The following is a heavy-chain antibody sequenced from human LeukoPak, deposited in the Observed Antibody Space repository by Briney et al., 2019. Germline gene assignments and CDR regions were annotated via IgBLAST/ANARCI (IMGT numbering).Heavy chain of an antibody. Sequence: GGSLRLSCAASGFTFSSYAMHWVRQAPGKGLEWVAVISYDGSSKYYADSVKGRFTISRDNSKNTLYLQMNSLRAEDTAVYYCARGHSSWYKDAFDIWGQGTMVTVSS. CDR2: ISYDGSSK. CDR3: ARGHSSWYKDAFDI. J-gene: IGHJ3*02. CDR1: GFTFSSYA. V-gene: IGHV3-30*14. D-gene: IGHD6-13*01.